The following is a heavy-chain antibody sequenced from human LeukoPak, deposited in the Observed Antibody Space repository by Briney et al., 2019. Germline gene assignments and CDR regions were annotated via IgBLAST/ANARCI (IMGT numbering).Heavy chain of an antibody. CDR2: IIPIFGTA. V-gene: IGHV1-69*13. Sequence: SVKVSCKASGGTFSSYAISWVRQAPGQGLEWMGGIIPIFGTANYAQKFQGRVTITADESTSTAYMGLSSLRSEDTAVYYCARDGRSGYSYGYFYWGQGTLVTVSS. CDR1: GGTFSSYA. CDR3: ARDGRSGYSYGYFY. D-gene: IGHD5-18*01. J-gene: IGHJ4*02.